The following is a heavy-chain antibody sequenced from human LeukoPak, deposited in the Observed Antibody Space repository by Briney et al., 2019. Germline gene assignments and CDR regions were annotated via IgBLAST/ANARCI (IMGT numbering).Heavy chain of an antibody. CDR3: CVGATRGDYFDY. D-gene: IGHD1-26*01. J-gene: IGHJ4*02. CDR1: GFTFSSYG. Sequence: GGSLRLSCAASGFTFSSYGMHWVRQAPGKGLEWVAVISYDGSNKYYADSVKGRFTISRDNSKNTLYLQMNSLRAEDTAVYCCCVGATRGDYFDYWGQGTLVTVSS. CDR2: ISYDGSNK. V-gene: IGHV3-30*03.